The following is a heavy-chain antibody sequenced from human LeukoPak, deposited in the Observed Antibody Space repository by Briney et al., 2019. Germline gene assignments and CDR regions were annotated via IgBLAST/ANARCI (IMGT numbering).Heavy chain of an antibody. D-gene: IGHD1-26*01. Sequence: SVKVSCKASGGTFSSYAISWVRQAPGQGLEWMGRIIPILGIANYAQKFQGRVTITADKSMSTAYMELSSLRSEDTAVYYCATRFRPWELPLWDGYYFNYWGQGTLVTVSS. CDR1: GGTFSSYA. V-gene: IGHV1-69*04. J-gene: IGHJ4*02. CDR2: IIPILGIA. CDR3: ATRFRPWELPLWDGYYFNY.